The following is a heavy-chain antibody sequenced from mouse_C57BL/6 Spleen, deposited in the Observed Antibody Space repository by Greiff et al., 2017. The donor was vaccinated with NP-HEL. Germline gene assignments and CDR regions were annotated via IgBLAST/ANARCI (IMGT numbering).Heavy chain of an antibody. CDR3: ARCIYYYGRRDLDYAMDY. CDR1: GYTFTDYY. Sequence: EVQLQQSGPELVKPGASVKISCKASGYTFTDYYMNWVKQSHGKSLEWIGDINPNNGGTSYNQKFKGKATLTVDKSSSTAYMELRSLTSEDSAVYYCARCIYYYGRRDLDYAMDYWGQGTSVTVSS. D-gene: IGHD1-1*01. V-gene: IGHV1-26*01. CDR2: INPNNGGT. J-gene: IGHJ4*01.